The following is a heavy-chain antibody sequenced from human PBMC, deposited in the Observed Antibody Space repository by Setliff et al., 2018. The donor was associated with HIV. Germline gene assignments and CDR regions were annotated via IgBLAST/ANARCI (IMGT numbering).Heavy chain of an antibody. Sequence: PSETLSLTCAVYGGSFSGYYWSWIRQPAGKGLEWIGRIYTSGSTNYNPSLKSRVTISVDTSKNQFSLKLSSVTAADTAVYYCARQGAAGPYFYYYYMDVWGKGTTVTVSS. CDR2: IYTSGST. CDR3: ARQGAAGPYFYYYYMDV. J-gene: IGHJ6*03. V-gene: IGHV4-59*10. D-gene: IGHD6-25*01. CDR1: GGSFSGYY.